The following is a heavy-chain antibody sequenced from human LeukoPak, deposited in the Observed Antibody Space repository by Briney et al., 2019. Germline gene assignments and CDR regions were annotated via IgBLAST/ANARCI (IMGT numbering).Heavy chain of an antibody. Sequence: ASVMVSCKASGYTFTGYYMHWVRQAPGQGLEWMGWINPNSGGTNYAQKFQGWVTMTRDTSISTAYMELSRLRSDDTAVYYCARAQKTSSWFTYYYGMDVWGKGTTVTVSS. D-gene: IGHD6-13*01. CDR1: GYTFTGYY. V-gene: IGHV1-2*04. CDR2: INPNSGGT. J-gene: IGHJ6*04. CDR3: ARAQKTSSWFTYYYGMDV.